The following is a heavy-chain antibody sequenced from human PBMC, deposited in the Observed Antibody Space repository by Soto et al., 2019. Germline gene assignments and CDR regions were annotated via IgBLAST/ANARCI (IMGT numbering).Heavy chain of an antibody. D-gene: IGHD1-26*01. V-gene: IGHV3-73*01. J-gene: IGHJ4*02. Sequence: GGSLRLSCAASGFSFSDSAMHWVRQASGKGLEWIARIRSKANSYLIAYDESVRGRFIISRDDSKNTAYLQMNDLNTEDTAIYYCAIGGEMGINDYWGQGTPVTVSS. CDR3: AIGGEMGINDY. CDR1: GFSFSDSA. CDR2: IRSKANSYLI.